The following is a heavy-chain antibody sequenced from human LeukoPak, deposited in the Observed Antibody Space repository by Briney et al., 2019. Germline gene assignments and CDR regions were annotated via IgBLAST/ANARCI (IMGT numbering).Heavy chain of an antibody. CDR3: AREYSSSSGTPFFDY. V-gene: IGHV1-18*01. D-gene: IGHD6-6*01. Sequence: ASVTVSCKASGYTFTSYGISWVRQAPGQGLEWMGWISAYNGNTNYARKLQGRVTMTTDTSTSTAYMELRSLRSDDTAVYYCAREYSSSSGTPFFDYWGQGTLVTVSS. CDR2: ISAYNGNT. CDR1: GYTFTSYG. J-gene: IGHJ4*02.